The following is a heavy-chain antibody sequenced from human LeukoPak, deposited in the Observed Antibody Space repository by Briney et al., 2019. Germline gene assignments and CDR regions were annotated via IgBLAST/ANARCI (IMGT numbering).Heavy chain of an antibody. J-gene: IGHJ4*02. CDR3: AKDRVSTVTTNYFDY. CDR1: GFTFSNYV. D-gene: IGHD4-17*01. V-gene: IGHV3-23*01. CDR2: ISGSGGTT. Sequence: GVSLRLSCVAAGFTFSNYVMSWVRQAPGKGLEWVSSISGSGGTTYYGDSVKGRFSISRDNSRNTLYLQMNSLRAEDTAAYYCAKDRVSTVTTNYFDYWGQGTLVTVS.